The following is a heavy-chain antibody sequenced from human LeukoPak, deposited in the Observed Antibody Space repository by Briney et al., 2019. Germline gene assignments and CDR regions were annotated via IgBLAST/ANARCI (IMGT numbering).Heavy chain of an antibody. CDR2: IYYSGST. J-gene: IGHJ4*02. CDR3: ARGADSSGYYSIFYFDY. V-gene: IGHV4-59*01. Sequence: SETLSLTCTVSGGXISSYYCNWIRQPPGKGREWIGSIYYSGSTNYNPSLKSRVTISVDTSKNQFSLKLSSVTAADTAVYYCARGADSSGYYSIFYFDYWGQGTLVTVSS. CDR1: GGXISSYY. D-gene: IGHD3-22*01.